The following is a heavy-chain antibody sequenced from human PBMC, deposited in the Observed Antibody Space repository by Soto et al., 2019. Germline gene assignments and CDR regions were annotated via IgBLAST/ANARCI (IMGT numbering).Heavy chain of an antibody. CDR1: GGSISSGGYS. Sequence: TLSLTCAVSGGSISSGGYSWSWIRQPPGKGLEWIGYIYHSGSTYYNPSLKSRVTISVDRSKNQFSLKLSSVTAADTAVYYCARDKYYYDSSGSHGFYYYGMDVWGQGTTVTVSS. CDR2: IYHSGST. CDR3: ARDKYYYDSSGSHGFYYYGMDV. D-gene: IGHD3-22*01. V-gene: IGHV4-30-2*01. J-gene: IGHJ6*02.